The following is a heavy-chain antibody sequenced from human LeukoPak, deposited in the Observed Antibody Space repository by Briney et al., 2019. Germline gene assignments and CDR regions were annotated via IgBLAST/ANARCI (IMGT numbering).Heavy chain of an antibody. CDR3: AKGQRITIFGVVDYFVY. V-gene: IGHV3-23*01. CDR1: GFTFSSYA. D-gene: IGHD3-3*01. J-gene: IGHJ4*02. Sequence: QPGGSLRLSCAASGFTFSSYAMSWARQAPGKGLEWVSAISGSGGSTYYADSVKGRFTISRDNSKNTLYLQMNSLRAEDTAVYYCAKGQRITIFGVVDYFVYWGQGTLVTVSS. CDR2: ISGSGGST.